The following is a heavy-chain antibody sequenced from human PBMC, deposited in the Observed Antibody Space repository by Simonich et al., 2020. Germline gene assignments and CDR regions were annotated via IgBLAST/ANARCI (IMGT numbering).Heavy chain of an antibody. CDR1: GGTFSSYA. CDR2: SIPIPGIA. V-gene: IGHV1-69*09. CDR3: ARGGLADRRIVYYYYMDV. Sequence: QVQLVQSGAEVKKPGSSVKVSCKASGGTFSSYAISGVRQAPGQGLERLRGSIPIPGIANSARKFQGRVTITADKSTSTAYMGRSSLRSEDTAVYYCARGGLADRRIVYYYYMDVWGKGTTVTVSS. J-gene: IGHJ6*03. D-gene: IGHD2-15*01.